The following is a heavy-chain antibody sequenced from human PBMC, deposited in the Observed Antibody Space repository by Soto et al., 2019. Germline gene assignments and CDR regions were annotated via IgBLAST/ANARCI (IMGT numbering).Heavy chain of an antibody. CDR1: GYTFTSYA. V-gene: IGHV1-3*01. CDR2: INAGNGNT. D-gene: IGHD3-10*01. Sequence: XAVQASCTASGYTFTSYAMHLVRQAPGQRLEWMGWINAGNGNTKYSQKFQGRVTITRDTSASTAYMELSSLRSEDTAVYYCARDGAWFRAVGGFDDWGQGTLVTVSS. J-gene: IGHJ4*02. CDR3: ARDGAWFRAVGGFDD.